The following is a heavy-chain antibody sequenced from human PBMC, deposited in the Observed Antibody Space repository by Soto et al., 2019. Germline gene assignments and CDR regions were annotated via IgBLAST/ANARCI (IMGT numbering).Heavy chain of an antibody. J-gene: IGHJ3*01. Sequence: EVQLVESGGGVVRPGGSLRLSCVASGFRFDDFGLTWVRQVPGKGPEWVAGITWNAGSKGYADSVKGRFTISRDNAKNSLHLQMDSLREEDTALYFCARDGGVVTVDAFDLWGQGTMVTGSS. CDR2: ITWNAGSK. V-gene: IGHV3-20*04. CDR1: GFRFDDFG. D-gene: IGHD3-16*01. CDR3: ARDGGVVTVDAFDL.